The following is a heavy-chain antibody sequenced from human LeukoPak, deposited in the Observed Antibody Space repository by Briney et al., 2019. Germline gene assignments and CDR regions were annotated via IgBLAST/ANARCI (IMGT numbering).Heavy chain of an antibody. J-gene: IGHJ5*02. Sequence: SQTLSLTCAVSGGSISSGGYSWSWIRQPPGKGLEWIGYIYHSGSTYYNPSLKSRVTTSVDTSKNQFSLKLSSVTAADTAVYYCARGPGGWTFGDWFDPWGQGTLVTVSS. CDR1: GGSISSGGYS. V-gene: IGHV4-30-2*01. CDR2: IYHSGST. CDR3: ARGPGGWTFGDWFDP. D-gene: IGHD6-19*01.